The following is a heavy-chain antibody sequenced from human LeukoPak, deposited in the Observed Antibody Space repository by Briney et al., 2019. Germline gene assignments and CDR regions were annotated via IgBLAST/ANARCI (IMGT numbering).Heavy chain of an antibody. CDR2: IYYSGST. CDR1: GGSFSGYY. D-gene: IGHD3-10*01. J-gene: IGHJ6*03. V-gene: IGHV4-34*01. Sequence: PSETLSLTCAVCGGSFSGYYWGWIRQPPGKGLEWIGSIYYSGSTYYNPSLKSRVTISVDTSKNQFSLKLSSVTAADTAVYYCARGSYGSGSYYNYYYYYYMDVWGKGTTVTVSS. CDR3: ARGSYGSGSYYNYYYYYYMDV.